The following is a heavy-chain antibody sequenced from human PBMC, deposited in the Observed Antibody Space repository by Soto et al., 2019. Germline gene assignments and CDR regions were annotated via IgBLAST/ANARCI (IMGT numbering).Heavy chain of an antibody. V-gene: IGHV3-23*01. CDR2: ISGSGGST. Sequence: GGSLRLSCAASGFTFSSYAMSWVRQAPGKGLEWVSAISGSGGSTYYADSVKGRFTISRDNSKNTLYLQMNSLRAEDTAVYYCAKVLRGYDSSGYYPDAFDIWGQGTMVTVSS. CDR1: GFTFSSYA. D-gene: IGHD3-22*01. J-gene: IGHJ3*02. CDR3: AKVLRGYDSSGYYPDAFDI.